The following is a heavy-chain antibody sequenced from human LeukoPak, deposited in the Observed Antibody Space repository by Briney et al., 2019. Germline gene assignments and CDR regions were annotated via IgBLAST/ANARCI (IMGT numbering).Heavy chain of an antibody. CDR1: GFTFDDYG. D-gene: IGHD2-15*01. CDR3: AREAYCSGGSCYFDY. CDR2: INWNGGST. J-gene: IGHJ4*02. V-gene: IGHV3-20*04. Sequence: PGGSLRLSCAASGFTFDDYGMSWVRQAPGKGLEWVSGINWNGGSTGYADSVKGRFTISRDNAKSSLYLQMNSLRAEDTALYYCAREAYCSGGSCYFDYWGQGTLVTVSS.